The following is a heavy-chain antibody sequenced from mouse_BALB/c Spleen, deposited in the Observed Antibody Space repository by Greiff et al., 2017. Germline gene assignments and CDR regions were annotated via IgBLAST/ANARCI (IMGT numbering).Heavy chain of an antibody. V-gene: IGHV5-17*02. CDR3: ARWGTTAMDY. D-gene: IGHD2-14*01. J-gene: IGHJ4*01. Sequence: EVKLVESGGGLVQPGGSLTLSCAASGFTFSSFGMHWVRQAPEKGLEWVAYISSGSSTIYYADTVKGRFTISRDNPKNPLFLQMTSLRSEDTAMYDCARWGTTAMDYWGQGTSVTVAS. CDR2: ISSGSSTI. CDR1: GFTFSSFG.